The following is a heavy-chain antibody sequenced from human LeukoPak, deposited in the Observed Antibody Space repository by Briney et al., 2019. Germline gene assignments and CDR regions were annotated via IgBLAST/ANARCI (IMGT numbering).Heavy chain of an antibody. D-gene: IGHD1-14*01. CDR1: GFSFSDYY. CDR3: ARDTYSEWFDP. CDR2: IRNSDTYT. J-gene: IGHJ5*02. Sequence: GGSLRLSCAPSGFSFSDYYMSWLREAPGKGLEWISYIRNSDTYTHYADSVKGRFTISRDNAKNSLYLQMNSLRAEDTAVYYCARDTYSEWFDPWGQGTLVTVCS. V-gene: IGHV3-11*06.